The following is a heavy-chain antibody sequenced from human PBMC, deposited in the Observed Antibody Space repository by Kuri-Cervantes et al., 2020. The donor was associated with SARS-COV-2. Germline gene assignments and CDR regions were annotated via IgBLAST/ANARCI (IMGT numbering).Heavy chain of an antibody. J-gene: IGHJ5*02. D-gene: IGHD6-6*01. CDR1: GGSISSYY. CDR2: IYYSGST. CDR3: ARGIEIAALGTYWFDP. Sequence: GSLRLSCTVSGGSISSYYWSWIRQPPGKGLEWIGYIYYSGSTNYNPSLKSRVTISVDTSKNQFSLKLSSVTAADTAVYYCARGIEIAALGTYWFDPWGQGTLVTVYS. V-gene: IGHV4-59*01.